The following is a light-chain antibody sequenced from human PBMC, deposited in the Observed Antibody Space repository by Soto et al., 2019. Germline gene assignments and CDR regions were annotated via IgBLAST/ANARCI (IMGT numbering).Light chain of an antibody. Sequence: EIVLTQSPATLSLSPGARATLSCRASQSVSSYLAWYQQKPGQAPRLLIYDASKRATGIPARVTGSGSGTDFTLTISSLEPEDFAVYYCQQRNTWPVTFGQGTRVEIK. V-gene: IGKV3-11*01. CDR1: QSVSSY. J-gene: IGKJ1*01. CDR3: QQRNTWPVT. CDR2: DAS.